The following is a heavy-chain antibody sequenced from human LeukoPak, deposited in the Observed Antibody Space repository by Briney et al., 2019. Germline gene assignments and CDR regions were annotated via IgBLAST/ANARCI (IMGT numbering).Heavy chain of an antibody. CDR3: ARDNYGDYVEVFDY. D-gene: IGHD4-17*01. CDR1: GYSFTSYW. CDR2: ISSSSTTI. V-gene: IGHV3-48*02. Sequence: GESLKISCKGSGYSFTSYWIGWVRQAPGKGLEWVSYISSSSTTIYYADSVKGRFTISRDNAKNSLYLQMNSLRDEDTAVYYCARDNYGDYVEVFDYWGQGTLVTVSS. J-gene: IGHJ4*02.